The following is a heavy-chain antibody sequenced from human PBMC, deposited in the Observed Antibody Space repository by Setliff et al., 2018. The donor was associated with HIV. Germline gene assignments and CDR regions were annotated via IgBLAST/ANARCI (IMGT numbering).Heavy chain of an antibody. J-gene: IGHJ6*02. D-gene: IGHD3-10*01. V-gene: IGHV4-30-4*08. CDR2: IDYSGTT. Sequence: SETLSLTCAVSGVSLSNTDFYWTWVRQAPGVGLEWIGFIDYSGTTHYNPSLKSRVTISNDMSNNHFSLYLTSVTAADTAIYFCAREGPYYYGMDVWGQGTTVTVSS. CDR1: GVSLSNTDFY. CDR3: AREGPYYYGMDV.